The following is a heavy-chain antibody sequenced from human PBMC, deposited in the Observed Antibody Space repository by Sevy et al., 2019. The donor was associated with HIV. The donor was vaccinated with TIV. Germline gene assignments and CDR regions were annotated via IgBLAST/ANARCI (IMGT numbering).Heavy chain of an antibody. CDR1: GFTFNTYN. J-gene: IGHJ6*02. CDR2: ISYTGTTI. CDR3: ASSDATSRFGYYYVAMDL. Sequence: GGSLRLSCAVSGFTFNTYNMNWVRQAPGKGLEWVSYISYTGTTIYYADSVRGRFTISRDNAKNTLYLQMNSLRDEDTAVYYCASSDATSRFGYYYVAMDLWGQGTSVTVSS. V-gene: IGHV3-48*02. D-gene: IGHD3-22*01.